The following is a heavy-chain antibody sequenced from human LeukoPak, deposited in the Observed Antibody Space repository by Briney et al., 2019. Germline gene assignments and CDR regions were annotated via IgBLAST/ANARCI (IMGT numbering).Heavy chain of an antibody. CDR2: IYYSGST. D-gene: IGHD1-7*01. CDR3: ARNDRTGTTGGNWFDP. Sequence: SETLSLTCTVSGGSINSGGYYWSWIRQHPGKGLERIGYIYYSGSTYYNPSLKSRVTISLDTSKNQFSLKLSSVTAADTAVYYCARNDRTGTTGGNWFDPWGQGTLVTVSS. V-gene: IGHV4-31*03. CDR1: GGSINSGGYY. J-gene: IGHJ5*02.